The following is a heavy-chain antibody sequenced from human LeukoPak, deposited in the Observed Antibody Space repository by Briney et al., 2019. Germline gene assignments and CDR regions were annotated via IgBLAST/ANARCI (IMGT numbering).Heavy chain of an antibody. J-gene: IGHJ5*02. CDR3: ARGRTRSQPILLWFRELSA. D-gene: IGHD3-10*01. CDR2: INHSGST. V-gene: IGHV4-34*01. Sequence: SGTLSLTCAVYGGSFSGYYWSWIRQPPGKGLEWIGEINHSGSTNYNPSLKSRVTISVDTSKNQFSLKLSSVTAADTAVYYCARGRTRSQPILLWFRELSAWGQGTLVTVSS. CDR1: GGSFSGYY.